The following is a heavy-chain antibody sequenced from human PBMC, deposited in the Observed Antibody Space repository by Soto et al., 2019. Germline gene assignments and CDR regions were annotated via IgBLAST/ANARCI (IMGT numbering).Heavy chain of an antibody. CDR1: GFTFSSYG. Sequence: GGSLRLSCAASGFTFSSYGMHWVRQAPGKGLEWVAVISYDGSNKYYADSVKGRFTISRDNSKNTLYLQMNSLRAEDTAVYYCAKERRWGPSQRDYGMDVWGQGTTVTVSS. CDR3: AKERRWGPSQRDYGMDV. CDR2: ISYDGSNK. V-gene: IGHV3-30*18. J-gene: IGHJ6*02. D-gene: IGHD3-16*01.